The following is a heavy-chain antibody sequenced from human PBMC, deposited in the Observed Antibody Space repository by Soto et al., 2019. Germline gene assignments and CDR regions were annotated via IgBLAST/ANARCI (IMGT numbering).Heavy chain of an antibody. Sequence: EVQLVESGGGLVQPGGSLRLSCAASGFTFSSYWMSWVRQAPGKGLEWVANIKQDGSEKYYVDSVKGRFTISRDNAKNSLYLQMNSLRAEDTAVYYCARGYSGYDPRFDYWGQGTLVTVSS. CDR3: ARGYSGYDPRFDY. CDR2: IKQDGSEK. J-gene: IGHJ4*02. CDR1: GFTFSSYW. D-gene: IGHD5-12*01. V-gene: IGHV3-7*05.